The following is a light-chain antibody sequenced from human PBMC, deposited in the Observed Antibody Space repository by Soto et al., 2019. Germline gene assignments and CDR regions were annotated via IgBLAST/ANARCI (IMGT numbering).Light chain of an antibody. Sequence: EIVLTQSPATLSLSQGERATLPCRASPSVTNYLAWYQQKPGQPPRLLIYGASTRATGIPARFSGSGSGTDFTLTISSLEPEDFAVYYCQQRSNWPPITFGQGTRLEIK. CDR1: PSVTNY. V-gene: IGKV3-11*01. CDR3: QQRSNWPPIT. CDR2: GAS. J-gene: IGKJ5*01.